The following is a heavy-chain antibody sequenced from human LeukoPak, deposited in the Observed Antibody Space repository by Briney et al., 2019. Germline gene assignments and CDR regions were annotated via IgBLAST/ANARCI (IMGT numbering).Heavy chain of an antibody. CDR1: GFTFSDYY. CDR3: AKTYGSGSYARVYYFDY. D-gene: IGHD3-10*01. CDR2: ISSSGSTI. V-gene: IGHV3-11*01. Sequence: PGGSLRLSCAASGFTFSDYYMSWIRQAPGKGLEWVSYISSSGSTIYYADSVKGRFTISRDNAKNSLYLQMNSLRAEDTALYYCAKTYGSGSYARVYYFDYWGQGTLVTVSS. J-gene: IGHJ4*02.